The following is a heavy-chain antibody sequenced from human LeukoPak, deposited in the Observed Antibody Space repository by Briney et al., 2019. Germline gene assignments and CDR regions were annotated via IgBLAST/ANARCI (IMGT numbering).Heavy chain of an antibody. J-gene: IGHJ4*02. D-gene: IGHD1-26*01. V-gene: IGHV3-33*03. Sequence: GRSLRLSCAASGFTFSSYGMHWVRQAPGKGLEWVAVIWYDGSNKYYADSVKGRFTISRDNAKNTLYLQMNSLRAEDTAVYYCAVGATYELDYWGQGTLVTVSS. CDR3: AVGATYELDY. CDR1: GFTFSSYG. CDR2: IWYDGSNK.